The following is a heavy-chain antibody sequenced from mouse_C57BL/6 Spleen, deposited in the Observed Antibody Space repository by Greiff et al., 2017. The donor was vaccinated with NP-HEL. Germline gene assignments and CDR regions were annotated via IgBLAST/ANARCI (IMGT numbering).Heavy chain of an antibody. Sequence: EVNVVESEGGLVQPGSSMKLSCTASGFTFSDYYMAWVRQVPEKGLEWVANINYDGSSTYYLDSLKSRFIISRDNAKNILYLQMSSLKSEDTATYYCARDRWYYFDYWGQGTTLTVSS. V-gene: IGHV5-16*01. CDR1: GFTFSDYY. J-gene: IGHJ2*01. CDR2: INYDGSST. D-gene: IGHD2-3*01. CDR3: ARDRWYYFDY.